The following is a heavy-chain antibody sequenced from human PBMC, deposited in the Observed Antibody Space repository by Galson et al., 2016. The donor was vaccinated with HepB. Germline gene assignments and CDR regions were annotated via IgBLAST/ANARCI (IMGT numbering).Heavy chain of an antibody. CDR1: GFTFSNYV. V-gene: IGHV3-33*08. CDR2: IWNDGSNK. CDR3: ARDNSHCGRTSCIPTYRYFDL. Sequence: SLRLSCAASGFTFSNYVMHWVRQAPGKGLEWVAGIWNDGSNKYYVDSVKGRFTISRDTADNSLFLHMSSLRAEDTAIYYCARDNSHCGRTSCIPTYRYFDLWGRGTLVTVSS. D-gene: IGHD2-2*01. J-gene: IGHJ2*01.